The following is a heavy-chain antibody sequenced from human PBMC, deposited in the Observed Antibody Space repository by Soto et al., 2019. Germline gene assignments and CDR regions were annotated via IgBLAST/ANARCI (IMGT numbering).Heavy chain of an antibody. D-gene: IGHD2-2*01. CDR2: IRWNSGSI. J-gene: IGHJ3*02. V-gene: IGHV3-9*01. CDR1: GFTFDDYA. Sequence: PGGSLRLSCAASGFTFDDYAMHWVRQDPGQGLEWVSGIRWNSGSIGYANSVKGRFTISRDNAKNSLYLQMNSLRAEDTALYNCARDSGSSVSDAFVIWCPGTMVTVSS. CDR3: ARDSGSSVSDAFVI.